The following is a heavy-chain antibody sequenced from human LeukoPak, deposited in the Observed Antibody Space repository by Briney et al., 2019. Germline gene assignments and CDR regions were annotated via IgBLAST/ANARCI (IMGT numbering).Heavy chain of an antibody. J-gene: IGHJ5*02. CDR3: ARPRRGYSSGWYEYWFDP. CDR1: GYTFTSYG. CDR2: INPNSGGT. Sequence: ASVKVSCKASGYTFTSYGISWVRQAPGQGLEWMGWINPNSGGTNYAQKFQGRVTMTRDTSISTAYMELSRLRSDDTAVYYCARPRRGYSSGWYEYWFDPWGQGTLVTVSS. V-gene: IGHV1-2*02. D-gene: IGHD6-19*01.